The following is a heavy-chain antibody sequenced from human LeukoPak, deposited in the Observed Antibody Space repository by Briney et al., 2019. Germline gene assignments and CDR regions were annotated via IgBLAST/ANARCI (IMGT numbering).Heavy chain of an antibody. J-gene: IGHJ4*02. CDR2: INHSGST. CDR3: ARGANGSGPIDY. V-gene: IGHV4-34*01. CDR1: GGSFSGYY. D-gene: IGHD3-10*01. Sequence: SETLSLTCAVYGGSFSGYYWSWIRQPPGKGLEWIGEINHSGSTNYNPSLKSRVTISVDTSKNRFSLKLSSVTAAGTAVYYRARGANGSGPIDYWGQGTLVTVSS.